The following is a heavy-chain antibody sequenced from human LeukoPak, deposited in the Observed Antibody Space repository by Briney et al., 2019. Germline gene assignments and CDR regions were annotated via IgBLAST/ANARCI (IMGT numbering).Heavy chain of an antibody. J-gene: IGHJ4*02. CDR2: INHSGST. CDR3: AREVSSGSYYPY. Sequence: PSETLSLTCAVYGGSFSGYYWSWIRQPPGKGLEWIGEINHSGSTNYNPSLKSRVTISVDTSKNQFSLKLSSVTAADTAVYYCAREVSSGSYYPYWGQGTLVTVSS. D-gene: IGHD1-26*01. V-gene: IGHV4-34*01. CDR1: GGSFSGYY.